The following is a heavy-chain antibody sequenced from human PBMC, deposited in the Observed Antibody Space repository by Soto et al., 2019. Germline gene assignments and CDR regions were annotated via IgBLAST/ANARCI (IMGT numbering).Heavy chain of an antibody. CDR2: ISGGGGST. V-gene: IGHV3-23*01. CDR1: GFTFSSYG. D-gene: IGHD3-22*01. CDR3: ANDNVYDSSVSSIDY. J-gene: IGHJ4*02. Sequence: EVQLLESGGGLIQPGGSLRLSCAASGFTFSSYGMSWVRQAPGKGLEWVSAISGGGGSTYYAESVKGGFTISRDNSKNTLYLQMSGLRAEDTAIYSGANDNVYDSSVSSIDYWGQGTVVTVSS.